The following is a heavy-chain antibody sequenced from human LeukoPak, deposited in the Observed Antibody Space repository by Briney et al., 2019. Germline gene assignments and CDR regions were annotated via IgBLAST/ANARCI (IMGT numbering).Heavy chain of an antibody. CDR1: GYTFTGYY. Sequence: ASVKVSCKASGYTFTGYYMHWVRQAPGQGLEWMGWINPNSGGTNYAQKFQGRVTMTRDTSISTAYMELSRLRSDDTAVYYCARDGYSSSWYRFDPWGQGTLVTVSS. J-gene: IGHJ5*02. D-gene: IGHD6-13*01. CDR2: INPNSGGT. CDR3: ARDGYSSSWYRFDP. V-gene: IGHV1-2*02.